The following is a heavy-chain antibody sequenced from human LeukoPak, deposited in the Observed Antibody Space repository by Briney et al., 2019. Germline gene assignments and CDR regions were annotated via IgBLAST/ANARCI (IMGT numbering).Heavy chain of an antibody. CDR3: ARQSDYFASGMEGYFDY. Sequence: SETLSLTCTVAGVSISSYYWSWIRQPPGKGLEWVGYISYSGSTNYNPSLKSRVTISVDTPKSQFSLMLSSVTAADTALYYCARQSDYFASGMEGYFDYWGQGSLVTVSS. V-gene: IGHV4-59*01. J-gene: IGHJ4*02. D-gene: IGHD3-10*01. CDR2: ISYSGST. CDR1: GVSISSYY.